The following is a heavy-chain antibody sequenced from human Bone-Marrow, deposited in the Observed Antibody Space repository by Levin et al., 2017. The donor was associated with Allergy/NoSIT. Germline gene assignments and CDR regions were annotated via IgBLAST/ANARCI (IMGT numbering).Heavy chain of an antibody. CDR2: IKQGGETK. CDR1: GFTFSRYY. D-gene: IGHD2-8*02. Sequence: LSGGSLRLSCVASGFTFSRYYMNWVRRAPGKGLEWVANIKQGGETKKYVDSVKGRFTISRDDAKSSLYMQMNSLRAEDTAVYYCARDGGVSTWSWSGFDLWGQGIMVIVSS. V-gene: IGHV3-7*01. CDR3: ARDGGVSTWSWSGFDL. J-gene: IGHJ4*02.